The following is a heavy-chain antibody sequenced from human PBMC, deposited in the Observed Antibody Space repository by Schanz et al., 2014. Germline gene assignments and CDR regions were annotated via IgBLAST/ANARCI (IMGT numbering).Heavy chain of an antibody. J-gene: IGHJ4*02. D-gene: IGHD4-17*01. CDR3: ARRLRGFDY. CDR1: GGSISTYY. V-gene: IGHV4-59*08. CDR2: IYYTGHT. Sequence: QVQLQESGPGLVKPSETLSLTCTVSGGSISTYYWSWIRQPPGKGLEWIGYIYYTGHTYYNPSLKSRVSISVAPSKTHFSLKMFSVPAADTAVYYCARRLRGFDYWGQGTLVTVSS.